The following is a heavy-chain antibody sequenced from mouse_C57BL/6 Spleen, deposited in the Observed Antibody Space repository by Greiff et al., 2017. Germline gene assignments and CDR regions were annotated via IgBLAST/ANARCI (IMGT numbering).Heavy chain of an antibody. V-gene: IGHV5-6*01. CDR3: ARQITTVVATDYAMDY. Sequence: EVQWVESGGDLVKPGGSLKLSCAASGFTFSSYGMSWVRQTPDKRLEWVATISSGGSYTYYPDSVKGRFTISRDNAKNTLYLQMSSLKSEDTAMYYCARQITTVVATDYAMDYWGQGTSVTVSS. D-gene: IGHD1-1*01. CDR2: ISSGGSYT. J-gene: IGHJ4*01. CDR1: GFTFSSYG.